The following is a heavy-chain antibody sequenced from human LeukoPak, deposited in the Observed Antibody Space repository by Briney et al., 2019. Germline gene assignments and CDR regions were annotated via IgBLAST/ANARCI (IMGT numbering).Heavy chain of an antibody. V-gene: IGHV3-9*01. CDR2: ISWNSGDI. D-gene: IGHD6-13*01. CDR1: GLTFDDYA. CDR3: TKDPNSNSWSYFDY. J-gene: IGHJ4*02. Sequence: GGSLRLSCAASGLTFDDYAMHWVRQAPGKGLEWVSGISWNSGDIGYADSVKGRFTISRDNAKSSLYLQMNSLRAEDTALYYCTKDPNSNSWSYFDYWGQGTLVTVSS.